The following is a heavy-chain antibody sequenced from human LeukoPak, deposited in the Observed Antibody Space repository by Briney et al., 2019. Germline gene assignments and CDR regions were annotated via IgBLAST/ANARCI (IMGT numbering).Heavy chain of an antibody. CDR1: GFTFNSYA. CDR3: ARDGYCSSTSCYHYYGMDV. J-gene: IGHJ6*02. D-gene: IGHD2-2*01. V-gene: IGHV3-21*01. Sequence: TTGGSLRLSCAASGFTFNSYAINWVRQAPGKGLEWVSSISSSSSYIYYADSVKGRFTISRDNAKNSLYLQMNSLRAEDTAVYYCARDGYCSSTSCYHYYGMDVWGQGTTVTVSS. CDR2: ISSSSSYI.